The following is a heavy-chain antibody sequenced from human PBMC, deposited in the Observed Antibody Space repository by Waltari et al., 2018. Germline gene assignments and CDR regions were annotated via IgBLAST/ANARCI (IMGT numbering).Heavy chain of an antibody. Sequence: QVQLQESGPGLVKPSETLSLTCTVSGYTISSGYYLGWLRFPPGKGLPWIGSFYHNVNTYYIPFLKSRVTISTDTSKNLFSLELTSVTAADAAGYYCARLDVIVVPTAPIYLWFDPWGQGTLVTVSS. V-gene: IGHV4-38-2*02. J-gene: IGHJ5*02. CDR2: FYHNVNT. CDR1: GYTISSGYY. CDR3: ARLDVIVVPTAPIYLWFDP. D-gene: IGHD2-15*01.